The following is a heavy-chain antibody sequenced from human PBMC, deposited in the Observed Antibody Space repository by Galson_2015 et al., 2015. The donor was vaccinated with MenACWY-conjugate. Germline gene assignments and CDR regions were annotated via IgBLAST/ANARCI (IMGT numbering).Heavy chain of an antibody. CDR2: INTDTGKP. Sequence: SVKVSCKASGYSFTTYAMIWVRQAPGQGLEWMGWINTDTGKPTYAQGFTGRFVFSLDTSVSTAYLQINDLMAEDTAVYFCARSTGGYCSGGSCYWGSWGQGTLVIVSS. D-gene: IGHD2-15*01. CDR3: ARSTGGYCSGGSCYWGS. J-gene: IGHJ5*02. V-gene: IGHV7-4-1*02. CDR1: GYSFTTYA.